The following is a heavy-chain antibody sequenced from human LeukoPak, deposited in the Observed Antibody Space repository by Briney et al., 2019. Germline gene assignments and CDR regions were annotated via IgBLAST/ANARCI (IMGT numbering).Heavy chain of an antibody. CDR1: GFTLSSYG. J-gene: IGHJ6*02. D-gene: IGHD5-18*01. CDR2: ISYDGSNK. Sequence: PGGSLRLSCAASGFTLSSYGMHWVRQAPGKGLEWVAVISYDGSNKYYADSVKGRFTISRGNSKNTLYLQMNSLRAEDTAVYYCAKDLDTAMTRYYYYGMDVWGQGTTFTVSS. V-gene: IGHV3-30*18. CDR3: AKDLDTAMTRYYYYGMDV.